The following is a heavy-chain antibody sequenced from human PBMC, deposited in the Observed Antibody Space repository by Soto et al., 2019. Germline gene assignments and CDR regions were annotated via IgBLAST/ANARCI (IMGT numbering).Heavy chain of an antibody. J-gene: IGHJ4*02. CDR3: ASDKVLGYSSSWYELDY. CDR1: GFTFSSYS. V-gene: IGHV3-48*01. CDR2: ISSSSSTI. D-gene: IGHD6-13*01. Sequence: GGSLRLSCAASGFTFSSYSMNWVRQAPGKGLEWVSYISSSSSTIYYADSVKGRFTISRDNAKNSLYLQMNSLRAEDTAVYYCASDKVLGYSSSWYELDYWGQGTLVTVSS.